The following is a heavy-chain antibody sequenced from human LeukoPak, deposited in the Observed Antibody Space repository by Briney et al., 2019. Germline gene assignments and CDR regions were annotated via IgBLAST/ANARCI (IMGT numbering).Heavy chain of an antibody. D-gene: IGHD7-27*01. J-gene: IGHJ4*02. CDR1: GYSFTSYW. CDR2: IYPGYSDT. CDR3: ATFLGRIGQFHFDY. Sequence: GESLKISLKCSGYSFTSYWIGWVRQMPGKGLEWIGIIYPGYSDTRYSPSFQGQVTISADKSISTAYLQWSSLKASDTAMYYCATFLGRIGQFHFDYWGQGTLVTVSS. V-gene: IGHV5-51*01.